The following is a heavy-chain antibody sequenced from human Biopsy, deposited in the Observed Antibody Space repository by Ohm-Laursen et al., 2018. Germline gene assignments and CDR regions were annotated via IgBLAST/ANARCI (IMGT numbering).Heavy chain of an antibody. D-gene: IGHD3-22*01. Sequence: TLSLTCAVSGGSISSGGPYWSWIRQRPGKGLEWIGYIFNSANTYYNPSLKNLITISGDTSKNQFSLKLNSVTAADTAVYYCARGDYFDSNSYFWFDPWGQGTLVTVSS. CDR2: IFNSANT. CDR1: GGSISSGGPY. CDR3: ARGDYFDSNSYFWFDP. J-gene: IGHJ5*02. V-gene: IGHV4-31*01.